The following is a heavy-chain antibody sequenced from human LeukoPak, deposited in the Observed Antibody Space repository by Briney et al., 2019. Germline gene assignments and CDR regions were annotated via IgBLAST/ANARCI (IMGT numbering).Heavy chain of an antibody. Sequence: GESLKISWKGSGYSFTSYWIGWVGQMHGKGLEWMGIIYPGDSDTRYSPSFQGQVTISADKSISTAYLQWNSLKASDTAMYYCATYTYYYDSSAYHGYWGQGTLVTVSS. CDR1: GYSFTSYW. J-gene: IGHJ4*02. D-gene: IGHD3-22*01. CDR2: IYPGDSDT. CDR3: ATYTYYYDSSAYHGY. V-gene: IGHV5-51*01.